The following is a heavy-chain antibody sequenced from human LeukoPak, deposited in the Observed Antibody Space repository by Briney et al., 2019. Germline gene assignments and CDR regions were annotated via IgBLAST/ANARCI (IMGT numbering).Heavy chain of an antibody. CDR3: AKSPDETVVRDY. D-gene: IGHD4-23*01. CDR1: GFTFSSYW. CDR2: LNQDGSEK. Sequence: GGSLRLSCAASGFTFSSYWMSWVRQAPGKGLEWVANLNQDGSEKYYVDSVKGRFTISRDNAKNSLYLQMNSLRAEDTAVYYCAKSPDETVVRDYWGQGTLVTVSS. V-gene: IGHV3-7*03. J-gene: IGHJ4*02.